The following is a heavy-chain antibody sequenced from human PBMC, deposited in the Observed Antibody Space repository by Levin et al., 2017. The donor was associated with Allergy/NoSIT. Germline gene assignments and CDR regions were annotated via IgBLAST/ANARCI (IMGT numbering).Heavy chain of an antibody. J-gene: IGHJ4*02. V-gene: IGHV5-51*01. D-gene: IGHD6-13*01. CDR2: IYPGDSDT. CDR1: GYSFTSYW. Sequence: KCGESLKISCKGSGYSFTSYWIGWVRQMPGKGLEWMGIIYPGDSDTRYSPSFQGQVTISADKSISTAYLQWSSLKASDTAMYYCARLAYSSSWKSPNINTDYWGQGTLVTVSS. CDR3: ARLAYSSSWKSPNINTDY.